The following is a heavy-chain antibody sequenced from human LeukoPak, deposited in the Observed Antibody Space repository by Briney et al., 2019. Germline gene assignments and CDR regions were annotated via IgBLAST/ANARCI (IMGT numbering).Heavy chain of an antibody. J-gene: IGHJ4*02. CDR1: GFTFSSYA. CDR3: AKALMVAATSYYFDY. D-gene: IGHD2-15*01. CDR2: ISGSGGST. V-gene: IGHV3-23*01. Sequence: GGSLRLSCAASGFTFSSYAMSWVRQAPGKGLEWVSAISGSGGSTYYADSVKGRFTISRDNSKNTLYLQMSSLRAEDTAVYYCAKALMVAATSYYFDYWGQGTLVTVSS.